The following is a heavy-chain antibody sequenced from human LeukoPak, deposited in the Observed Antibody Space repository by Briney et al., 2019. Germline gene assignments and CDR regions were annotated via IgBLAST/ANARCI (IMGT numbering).Heavy chain of an antibody. D-gene: IGHD2-2*01. Sequence: GGSLRLSCAASGFTFSSYSMNWVRQAPGKGLEWVSYISSSGSTIYYADSVKGRFTISRDNAKNSLYLQMNSLRAEDTAVYYCARVGYQLPDYWGQGTLVTVSS. CDR1: GFTFSSYS. J-gene: IGHJ4*02. CDR2: ISSSGSTI. V-gene: IGHV3-48*04. CDR3: ARVGYQLPDY.